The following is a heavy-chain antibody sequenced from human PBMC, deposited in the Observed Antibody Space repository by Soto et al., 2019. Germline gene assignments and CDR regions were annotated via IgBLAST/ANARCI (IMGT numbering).Heavy chain of an antibody. Sequence: ASVKVSCKASGYTFTSFYIHWVRQAPGQGLEWMGRISANSGNTNYAPKLQGRVTMTTDTSTSTAYMELRSLRSDDTAVYYCARDIVARYKLGDYWGQGTLVTVSS. CDR3: ARDIVARYKLGDY. CDR2: ISANSGNT. V-gene: IGHV1-18*04. D-gene: IGHD5-12*01. CDR1: GYTFTSFY. J-gene: IGHJ4*02.